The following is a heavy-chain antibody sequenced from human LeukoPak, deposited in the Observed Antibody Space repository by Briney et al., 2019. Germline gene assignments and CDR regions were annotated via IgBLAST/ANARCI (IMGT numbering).Heavy chain of an antibody. CDR3: AKVPIVGATDDAFDI. V-gene: IGHV3-21*04. J-gene: IGHJ3*02. CDR2: ISSSSSYI. CDR1: GFTFSSYS. Sequence: GGSLRLSCAASGFTFSSYSMNWVRQALGKGLEWVSSISSSSSYIYYADSVKGRFTISRDNSKNTLYLQMNSLRAEDTAVYYCAKVPIVGATDDAFDIWGQGTMVTVSS. D-gene: IGHD1-26*01.